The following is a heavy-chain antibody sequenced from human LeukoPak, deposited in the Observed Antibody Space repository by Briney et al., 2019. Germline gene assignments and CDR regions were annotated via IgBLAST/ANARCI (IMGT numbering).Heavy chain of an antibody. Sequence: GGSLRLSCAASGFSFGSHPMNWVRQAPGKGLEWVSAIRGSGGGTYYADSVKGRFTISRDNSKNTLYLQMNSLRDEDTALYYCAKAGIGVVGYFDYWGQGTLVTVSS. CDR1: GFSFGSHP. V-gene: IGHV3-23*01. D-gene: IGHD6-19*01. CDR2: IRGSGGGT. CDR3: AKAGIGVVGYFDY. J-gene: IGHJ4*02.